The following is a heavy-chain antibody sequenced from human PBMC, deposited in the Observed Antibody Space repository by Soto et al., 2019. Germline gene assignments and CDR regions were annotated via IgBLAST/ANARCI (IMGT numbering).Heavy chain of an antibody. CDR1: GFAVSSNY. D-gene: IGHD1-7*01. J-gene: IGHJ6*02. CDR3: ARSRTGTTYGGMDV. V-gene: IGHV3-66*01. CDR2: IHSGGDT. Sequence: EVQLVESGGDLVQPGGSLRLSCAASGFAVSSNYMTWVRQAPGKGLEWVSVIHSGGDTHYADSVRGRFTISRDNSKNTLYLQMNSLRAADTDVYYCARSRTGTTYGGMDVWGQGTTVTVSS.